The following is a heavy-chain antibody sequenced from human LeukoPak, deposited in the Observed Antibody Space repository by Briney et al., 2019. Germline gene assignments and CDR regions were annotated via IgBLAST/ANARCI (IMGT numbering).Heavy chain of an antibody. V-gene: IGHV3-7*01. J-gene: IGHJ3*02. Sequence: GGPLRLSCAASGFTFSTYWMTWVRQAPGKGLEWVANIKQDGSEKYYVDSVKGRFTISRDNAKNSLYLQMNSLRAEDTAVYYCASLPYYGPATPYAFDIWGQGTMVTVSS. CDR3: ASLPYYGPATPYAFDI. CDR2: IKQDGSEK. D-gene: IGHD3-10*01. CDR1: GFTFSTYW.